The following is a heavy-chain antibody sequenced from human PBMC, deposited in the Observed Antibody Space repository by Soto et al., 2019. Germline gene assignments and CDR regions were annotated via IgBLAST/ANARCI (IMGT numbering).Heavy chain of an antibody. CDR3: ARHRAVVGATTRYYYYGMDV. CDR2: IYYSGST. V-gene: IGHV4-59*08. Sequence: SSETLSLTCTVSGGSISSYYWSWIRQPPGKGLEWIGYIYYSGSTNYNPSLKSRVTVSVDTSKNQFSLKLSSVTAADTAVYYCARHRAVVGATTRYYYYGMDVWGQGTTVTVSS. J-gene: IGHJ6*02. CDR1: GGSISSYY. D-gene: IGHD1-26*01.